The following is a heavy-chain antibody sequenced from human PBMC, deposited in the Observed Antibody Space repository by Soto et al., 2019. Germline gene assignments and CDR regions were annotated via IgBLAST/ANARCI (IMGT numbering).Heavy chain of an antibody. J-gene: IGHJ4*02. CDR3: AKTPGAIFGVVTHLAY. D-gene: IGHD3-3*01. Sequence: EVQLLESGGGLVQPGGSLRLSCAASGFSFSNYAMIWVRQAPGKGLEWVSVISGSGASTYYADSVRGRFTISRDTSENTLHLQTTSLRYEDSAVYYCAKTPGAIFGVVTHLAYWGQGTLVTVSS. CDR2: ISGSGAST. V-gene: IGHV3-23*01. CDR1: GFSFSNYA.